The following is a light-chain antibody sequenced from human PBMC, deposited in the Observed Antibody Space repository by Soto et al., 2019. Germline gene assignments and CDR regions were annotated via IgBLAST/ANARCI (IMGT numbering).Light chain of an antibody. CDR3: QQYNPFPLT. CDR1: QSITTW. Sequence: DIQMTQSPSTLSASVGERVTITCRASQSITTWLAWYQQKPGKAPKLLIYKASSLEGGVPSRFSGSGSGTEFNITISSLQPDDFATYYCQQYNPFPLTGGGGTTVEIK. J-gene: IGKJ4*01. CDR2: KAS. V-gene: IGKV1-5*03.